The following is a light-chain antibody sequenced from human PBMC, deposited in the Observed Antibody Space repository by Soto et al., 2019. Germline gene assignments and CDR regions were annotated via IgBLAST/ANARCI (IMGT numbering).Light chain of an antibody. V-gene: IGKV3-20*01. CDR3: QQYGSSPYT. CDR1: QSVSSSY. Sequence: EIVLTLSTGTLSLSPGERATLSCRASQSVSSSYLAWYQQKPGQAPRLLIYGASSRATGIPDRFSGSGSGTDFTLTISRLEPEDFALYYCQQYGSSPYTFGQGTKLEIK. J-gene: IGKJ2*01. CDR2: GAS.